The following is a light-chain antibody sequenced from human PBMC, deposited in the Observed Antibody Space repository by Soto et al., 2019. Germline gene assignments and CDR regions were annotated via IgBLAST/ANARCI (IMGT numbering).Light chain of an antibody. J-gene: IGLJ1*01. CDR2: YDS. CDR1: NIGSKS. V-gene: IGLV3-21*04. Sequence: SYELTQPPSVSVAPGKTARITCGGNNIGSKSVHWYQQKPGQAPVLVIYYDSDRPSGIPERFSGSNSGNTATLTISRVEAGDNADNYCQVWDSSSEHYVFGTGTKVTVL. CDR3: QVWDSSSEHYV.